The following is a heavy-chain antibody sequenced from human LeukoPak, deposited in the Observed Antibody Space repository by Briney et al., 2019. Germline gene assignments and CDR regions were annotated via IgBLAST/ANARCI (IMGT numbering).Heavy chain of an antibody. CDR1: GFTFSSYE. CDR3: AREYYYDSRGYTNYYYGMDV. V-gene: IGHV3-48*03. Sequence: GGSLRLSCAASGFTFSSYEMNWVRQAPGKGLEWVSYISSSGSTIYYADSVKGRFTISRDNAKNSLYLQMYSLRAEDTAVYYCAREYYYDSRGYTNYYYGMDVWGQGTTVTVSS. J-gene: IGHJ6*02. CDR2: ISSSGSTI. D-gene: IGHD3-22*01.